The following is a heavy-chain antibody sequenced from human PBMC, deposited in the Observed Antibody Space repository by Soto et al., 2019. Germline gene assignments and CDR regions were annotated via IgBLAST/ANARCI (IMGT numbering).Heavy chain of an antibody. J-gene: IGHJ3*01. CDR1: GYTFTGYH. CDR3: ARLDIVVAATRDDDAFDL. D-gene: IGHD2-15*01. Sequence: ASVKVSCKASGYTFTGYHMHWVRQAPGQGLEWMGWINPNSGGTNYAQKFQGRVTMTRDTSISTAYMELSRLRSDDTAVYYCARLDIVVAATRDDDAFDLWGQGTMVTVSS. V-gene: IGHV1-2*02. CDR2: INPNSGGT.